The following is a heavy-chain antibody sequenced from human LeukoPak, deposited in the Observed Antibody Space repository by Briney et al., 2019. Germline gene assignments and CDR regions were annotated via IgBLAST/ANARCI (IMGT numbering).Heavy chain of an antibody. J-gene: IGHJ4*02. V-gene: IGHV1-18*01. CDR3: ATDGFGGSFGPIRPDH. CDR2: ISAYNGNT. D-gene: IGHD3-10*01. Sequence: ASVKVSCKASGYTFTSYGISWVRQAPGQGLEWMGWISAYNGNTNYAQKLQGRVTMTTDTSTSTAYMELRSLRSDDTAVYYCATDGFGGSFGPIRPDHWGPGTLVTVSA. CDR1: GYTFTSYG.